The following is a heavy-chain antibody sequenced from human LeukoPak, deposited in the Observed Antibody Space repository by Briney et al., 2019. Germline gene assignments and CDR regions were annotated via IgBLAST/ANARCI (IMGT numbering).Heavy chain of an antibody. J-gene: IGHJ4*02. Sequence: GGSLRLSCAASGFTFSSYAMHWVRQAPGKGLEWVAVISYDGSNKYYADSVKGRFTISRDNSKNTLYLQMNSLRAEDTAVYYCASSYDSSGPQLQCPDYWGQGTLVTVSS. CDR2: ISYDGSNK. CDR1: GFTFSSYA. CDR3: ASSYDSSGPQLQCPDY. V-gene: IGHV3-30-3*01. D-gene: IGHD3-22*01.